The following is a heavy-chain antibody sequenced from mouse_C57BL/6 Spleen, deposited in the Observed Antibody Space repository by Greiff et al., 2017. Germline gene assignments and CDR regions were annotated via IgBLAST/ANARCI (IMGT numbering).Heavy chain of an antibody. Sequence: VQLKESGGDLVKPGGSLKLSCAASGFTFSSYGMSWVRQTPDKRLEWVATISSGGSYTYYPDSVKGRFTISRDNAKNTLYLQMSSLKSEDTAMYYCARQRGVRDYYAMDYWGQGTSVTVSS. CDR3: ARQRGVRDYYAMDY. J-gene: IGHJ4*01. V-gene: IGHV5-6*01. CDR2: ISSGGSYT. D-gene: IGHD2-5*01. CDR1: GFTFSSYG.